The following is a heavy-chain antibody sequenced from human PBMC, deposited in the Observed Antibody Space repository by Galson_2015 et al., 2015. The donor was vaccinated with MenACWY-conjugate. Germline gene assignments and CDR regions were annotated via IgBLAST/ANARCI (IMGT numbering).Heavy chain of an antibody. CDR2: INPDNGDT. V-gene: IGHV1-3*01. CDR1: GYTFTTYA. Sequence: SVKVSCKASGYTFTTYAMHWVRQAPGQGLEWMGWINPDNGDTKYSQNVKGRLTFTRDNSASTVYMEMGSLRSEDTAMFYCVRESILVVPAVWRGGYFDYWGQGTLVTVSS. J-gene: IGHJ4*02. D-gene: IGHD2-2*01. CDR3: VRESILVVPAVWRGGYFDY.